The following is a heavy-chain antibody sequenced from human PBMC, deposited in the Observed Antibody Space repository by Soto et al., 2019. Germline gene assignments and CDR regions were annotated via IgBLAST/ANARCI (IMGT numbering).Heavy chain of an antibody. D-gene: IGHD1-1*01. Sequence: EVQLLESGGGLVQPGGSLRLSCAASGFTFSTYVMNWVRQAPGNGLEWVSAISGSGGSIHYADSVKGRFTISRDNSKNTLYLQMNSLRDEDTVVYHCVKGYWKGDVWGQGPTVTVSS. J-gene: IGHJ6*02. CDR1: GFTFSTYV. CDR3: VKGYWKGDV. V-gene: IGHV3-23*01. CDR2: ISGSGGSI.